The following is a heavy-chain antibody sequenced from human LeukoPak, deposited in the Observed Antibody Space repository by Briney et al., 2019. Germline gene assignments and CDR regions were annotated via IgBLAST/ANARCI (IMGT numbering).Heavy chain of an antibody. CDR1: GFTFSSYG. CDR3: ARDAQVVPAARYFDY. CDR2: IWYDGSNK. J-gene: IGHJ4*02. D-gene: IGHD2-2*01. Sequence: GRSLRLSCAASGFTFSSYGMHWVRQAPGKGLEWVAVIWYDGSNKYYADSVKGRFTISRDNSKNTLYLQMNSLRAEDTAVYYCARDAQVVPAARYFDYWGQGTLVTVSS. V-gene: IGHV3-33*01.